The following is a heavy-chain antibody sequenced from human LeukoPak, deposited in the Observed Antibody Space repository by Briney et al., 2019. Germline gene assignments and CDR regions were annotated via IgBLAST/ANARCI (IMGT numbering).Heavy chain of an antibody. D-gene: IGHD2-2*01. CDR2: INHSGST. V-gene: IGHV4-34*01. CDR1: GGSFSGYY. CDR3: ARGVGAKDIVVVPAAMGPQVAYYGMDV. Sequence: PSGTLSLTCAVYGGSFSGYYWSWIRQPPGKGLEWIGEINHSGSTNYITYLKSRVTISVDTSKNQFSLKLSSVTAADTAVYYCARGVGAKDIVVVPAAMGPQVAYYGMDVWGQGTTVTVSS. J-gene: IGHJ6*02.